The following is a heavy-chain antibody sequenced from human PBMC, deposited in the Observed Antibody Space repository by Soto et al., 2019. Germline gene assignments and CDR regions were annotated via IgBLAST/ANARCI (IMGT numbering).Heavy chain of an antibody. Sequence: SETLSLTCAVSGGSISSGAYSWSWIRQPPGKGLEWIGFISHSGIADYNPSLKSRVTISVDVSKNQFSLRLSSVTAADTAMYYCARWMPSSGHFRYFDIWGQGTMVTVSS. J-gene: IGHJ3*02. CDR3: ARWMPSSGHFRYFDI. CDR1: GGSISSGAYS. CDR2: ISHSGIA. V-gene: IGHV4-30-2*01. D-gene: IGHD3-22*01.